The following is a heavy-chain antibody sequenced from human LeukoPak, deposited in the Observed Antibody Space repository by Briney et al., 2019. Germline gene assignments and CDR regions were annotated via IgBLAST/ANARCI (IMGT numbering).Heavy chain of an antibody. D-gene: IGHD5-18*01. CDR3: ARVKGRRDTAMVPFDY. V-gene: IGHV1-3*01. CDR2: INAGNGNT. CDR1: GYTFTSYA. J-gene: IGHJ4*02. Sequence: ASVKVFCKASGYTFTSYAMHWVRQAPGQRLEWMGWINAGNGNTKYSQKFQGRVTITRDTSASTAYMELSSLRSEDTAVYYCARVKGRRDTAMVPFDYWGQGTLVTVSS.